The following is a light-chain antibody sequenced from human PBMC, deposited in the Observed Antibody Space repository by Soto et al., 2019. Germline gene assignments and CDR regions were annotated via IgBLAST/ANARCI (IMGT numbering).Light chain of an antibody. V-gene: IGKV3-11*01. CDR3: QQRSDWPT. CDR1: QSVNSY. Sequence: EIVLTQSPATLSLSPGERATLSCRASQSVNSYLAWYQHKPGQAPRLLIYDASNRATGVPARFSGSGSGTDFTLTISSLEPVDSAVYYCQQRSDWPTFGQGTKLEIK. CDR2: DAS. J-gene: IGKJ2*01.